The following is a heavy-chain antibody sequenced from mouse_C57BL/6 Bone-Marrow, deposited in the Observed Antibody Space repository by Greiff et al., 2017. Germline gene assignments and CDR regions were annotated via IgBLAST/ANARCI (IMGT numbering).Heavy chain of an antibody. Sequence: QVQLQQPGAELVKPGASVKLSCKASGYTFTSYWMQWVKQRPGQGLEWIGEIDPSDSYTNYNQKFKGKATLTVDTYSSTAYMQLSSLTSEDSAVYYCARRDYSNYYFDYWGQGTTLTVSS. CDR1: GYTFTSYW. CDR2: IDPSDSYT. V-gene: IGHV1-50*01. D-gene: IGHD2-5*01. J-gene: IGHJ2*01. CDR3: ARRDYSNYYFDY.